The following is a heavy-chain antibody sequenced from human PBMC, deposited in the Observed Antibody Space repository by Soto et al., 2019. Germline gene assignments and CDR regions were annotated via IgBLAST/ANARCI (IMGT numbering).Heavy chain of an antibody. J-gene: IGHJ3*02. CDR3: ARVRDGYKDDAFDI. CDR2: IIPIFGTA. CDR1: GGTFSSYA. Sequence: SVQVACKASGGTFSSYASSWVRQAPGQGLEWMGGIIPIFGTANYAQKFQGRVTITADESTSTAYMELSSLRSEDTAVYYCARVRDGYKDDAFDIWGQGTMVTVS. D-gene: IGHD5-12*01. V-gene: IGHV1-69*13.